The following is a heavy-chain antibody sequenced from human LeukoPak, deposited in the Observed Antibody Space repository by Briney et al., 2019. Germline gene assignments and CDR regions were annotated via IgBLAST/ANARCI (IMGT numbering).Heavy chain of an antibody. V-gene: IGHV1-18*01. D-gene: IGHD6-19*01. CDR3: ARHSSGWTFFDY. J-gene: IGHJ4*02. CDR1: GYTPTSYG. CDR2: ISAYNGNT. Sequence: ASVKVSCKASGYTPTSYGISWVRQAPGQGLEWMGWISAYNGNTNYAQKLQGRVTMTTDTSTSTAYMELRSLRSDDTAVYYCARHSSGWTFFDYWGQGTLVTVSS.